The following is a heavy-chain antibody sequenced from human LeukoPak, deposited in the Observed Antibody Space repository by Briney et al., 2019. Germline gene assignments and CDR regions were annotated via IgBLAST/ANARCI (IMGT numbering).Heavy chain of an antibody. D-gene: IGHD4-23*01. Sequence: GGSLRLSCAASGCTVSSNYMSWVRQAPGKGLEWVSVIYSGGSTYYADSVKGRFTISRDNSKNTLYLQMNSLRAEDTAVYYCARGLRWPFDYWGQGTLVTVSS. CDR3: ARGLRWPFDY. CDR2: IYSGGST. CDR1: GCTVSSNY. J-gene: IGHJ4*02. V-gene: IGHV3-66*01.